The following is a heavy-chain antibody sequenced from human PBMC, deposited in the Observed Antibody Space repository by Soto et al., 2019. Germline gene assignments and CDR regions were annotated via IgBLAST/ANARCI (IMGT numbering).Heavy chain of an antibody. CDR2: ISYDGSNK. CDR1: GFTYSSYA. V-gene: IGHV3-30-3*01. CDR3: ARDRLRYNWNEFPYYYYGMDV. Sequence: GGYLRLSCAASGFTYSSYAVHWVRQAPGKGLQWVAVISYDGSNKYYADSVKGRFTISRDNSKNTLYLQMNSLRAEDTAVYYCARDRLRYNWNEFPYYYYGMDVWGQGTTVTVSS. D-gene: IGHD1-1*01. J-gene: IGHJ6*02.